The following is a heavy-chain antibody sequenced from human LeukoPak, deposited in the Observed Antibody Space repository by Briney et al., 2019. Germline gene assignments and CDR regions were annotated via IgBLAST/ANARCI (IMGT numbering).Heavy chain of an antibody. CDR2: IYYSGST. CDR1: GGSISSYY. Sequence: SETLSLTCTVSGGSISSYYWSWIRQPLGKGLEWIGYIYYSGSTNYNPSLKSRVTISVDTSKNQFSLKLSSVTAADTAVYYCARDVAASAYFDYWGQGTLVTVSS. J-gene: IGHJ4*02. D-gene: IGHD3-16*01. V-gene: IGHV4-59*01. CDR3: ARDVAASAYFDY.